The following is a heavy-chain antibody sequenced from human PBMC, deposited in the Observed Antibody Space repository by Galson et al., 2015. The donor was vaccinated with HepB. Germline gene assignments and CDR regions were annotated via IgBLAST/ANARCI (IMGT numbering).Heavy chain of an antibody. D-gene: IGHD3-3*01. CDR2: INSDGNTI. J-gene: IGHJ4*02. Sequence: SLRLSCAASGLTFSTSWVHWVRQAPGAGLMWVSRINSDGNTIDYADSVRGRFTISRDNAKNTLYLQMSSLRADDTAIYYCARAGNYRFDFWGQGTLVTVSS. V-gene: IGHV3-74*01. CDR1: GLTFSTSW. CDR3: ARAGNYRFDF.